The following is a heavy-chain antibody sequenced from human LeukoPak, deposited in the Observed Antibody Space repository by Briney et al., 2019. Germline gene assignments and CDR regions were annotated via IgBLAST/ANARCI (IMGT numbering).Heavy chain of an antibody. CDR2: INPNSGGT. D-gene: IGHD3-22*01. Sequence: GASVKVSCKASGYTFTGYYMHWVRQAPGQGLEWMGWINPNSGGTNYAQKFQGRVTMTRDTSISTAYMELSSLRSEDTAVYYCAGLETNYDSSGYLPDYWGQGTLVTVSS. CDR3: AGLETNYDSSGYLPDY. V-gene: IGHV1-2*02. J-gene: IGHJ4*02. CDR1: GYTFTGYY.